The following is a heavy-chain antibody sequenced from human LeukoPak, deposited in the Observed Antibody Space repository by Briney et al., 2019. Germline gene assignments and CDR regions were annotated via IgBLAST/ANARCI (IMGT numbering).Heavy chain of an antibody. CDR1: GGSISSGSYY. D-gene: IGHD6-19*01. Sequence: SETLSLTCTVSGGSISSGSYYWSWIRQPAGKGLEWIGRIYTSGSTNYNPSLKSRVTISVDTSKNQFSLKLSSVTAADTAVYYCARDSHSSGWYGEYYYMDVWGKGTTVTVSS. V-gene: IGHV4-61*02. CDR3: ARDSHSSGWYGEYYYMDV. J-gene: IGHJ6*03. CDR2: IYTSGST.